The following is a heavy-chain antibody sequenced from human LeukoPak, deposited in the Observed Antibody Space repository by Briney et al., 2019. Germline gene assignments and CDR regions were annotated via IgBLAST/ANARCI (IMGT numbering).Heavy chain of an antibody. V-gene: IGHV3-23*01. CDR2: ISGNGGST. CDR1: GFTFSDYY. CDR3: AKSTTVTTPFDY. D-gene: IGHD4-17*01. Sequence: GGSLRLSCAASGFTFSDYYMSWIRQAPGKGLEWVSGISGNGGSTYYADSVKGRFTVSRDNSENTLFLQMNSLRAEDTAVYYCAKSTTVTTPFDYWGQGTLVTVSS. J-gene: IGHJ4*02.